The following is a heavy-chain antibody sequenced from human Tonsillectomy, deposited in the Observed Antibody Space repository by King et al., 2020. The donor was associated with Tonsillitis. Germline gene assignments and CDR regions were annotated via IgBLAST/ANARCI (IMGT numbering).Heavy chain of an antibody. V-gene: IGHV3-11*01. D-gene: IGHD5-12*01. CDR3: ARVLVKATIGPPGETFDF. CDR1: GFTFSDYY. CDR2: ISRSGSTI. Sequence: EQLVQSGGGLVKPGGSLRLSCAASGFTFSDYYMSWIRQAPGKGLEWVSYISRSGSTIYYADSVKGRFTSSRDNAKNSLYLQMNSLRAEDTAVYYCARVLVKATIGPPGETFDFWGQGTMATVSA. J-gene: IGHJ3*01.